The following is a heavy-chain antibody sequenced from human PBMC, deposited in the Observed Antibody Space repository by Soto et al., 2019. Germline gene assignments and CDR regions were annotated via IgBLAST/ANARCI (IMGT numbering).Heavy chain of an antibody. CDR2: IYYSVST. J-gene: IGHJ4*01. CDR1: GGSIRSGGYC. CDR3: ARSGYRYGPHPLLY. Sequence: SETLRLPCTVSGGSIRSGGYCWSWIRQHPGKGLEWIGYIYYSVSTYYNLSRKSRVTISADTSKNRFSLKVSSVNAAATALYYCARSGYRYGPHPLLYWGQGTLVTVSS. V-gene: IGHV4-31*03. D-gene: IGHD5-18*01.